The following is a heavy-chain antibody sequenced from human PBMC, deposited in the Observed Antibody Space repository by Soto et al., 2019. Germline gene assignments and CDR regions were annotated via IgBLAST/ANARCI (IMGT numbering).Heavy chain of an antibody. CDR3: ARALPYYYDSSGLRGYFDY. Sequence: ASVKVSCKASGYTFTGYYMHWLRQAAGQGLEWMGWINPNSGGTNYAQKFRGRVTMTRDTSISTAYMELSRLRSDDTAVYYCARALPYYYDSSGLRGYFDYWGQGTLVTVSS. CDR1: GYTFTGYY. CDR2: INPNSGGT. D-gene: IGHD3-22*01. V-gene: IGHV1-2*02. J-gene: IGHJ4*02.